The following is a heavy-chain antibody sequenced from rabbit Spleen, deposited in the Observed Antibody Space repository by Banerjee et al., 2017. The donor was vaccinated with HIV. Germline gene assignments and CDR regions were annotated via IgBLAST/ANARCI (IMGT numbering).Heavy chain of an antibody. J-gene: IGHJ4*01. V-gene: IGHV1S45*01. CDR2: IATGIDVP. CDR1: GFSFSSGYD. CDR3: ARGTYNSYEL. D-gene: IGHD6-1*01. Sequence: QEQLEESGGDLVKPEGSLTLTCKASGFSFSSGYDMCWVRQAPGKGLEWIACIATGIDVPYYVNWAKGRFTISKASSTTVTLQMTSLTVADTATYFCARGTYNSYELWGPGTLVTVS.